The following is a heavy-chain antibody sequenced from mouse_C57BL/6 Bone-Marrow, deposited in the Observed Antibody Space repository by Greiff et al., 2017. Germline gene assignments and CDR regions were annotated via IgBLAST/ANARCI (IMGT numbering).Heavy chain of an antibody. V-gene: IGHV1-74*01. Sequence: QVQLQQPGAELVKPGASVKVSCKASGYTFTSYWMHWVKQRPGQGLEWIGRIHPSDSDTNYNQKFKGKATLTVDKSSSTAYMQRSSLTSEDSAVYYCATPLYYYGSTYAMDYWGQGTSVTVSS. CDR3: ATPLYYYGSTYAMDY. D-gene: IGHD1-1*01. CDR1: GYTFTSYW. J-gene: IGHJ4*01. CDR2: IHPSDSDT.